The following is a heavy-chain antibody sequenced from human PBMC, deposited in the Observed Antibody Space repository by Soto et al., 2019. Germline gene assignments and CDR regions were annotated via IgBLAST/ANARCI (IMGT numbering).Heavy chain of an antibody. CDR2: ISSSSSYI. J-gene: IGHJ6*02. CDR1: GFTFSSYS. V-gene: IGHV3-21*01. D-gene: IGHD3-3*01. CDR3: AGREKFLEWLSVDYYYYYGMDV. Sequence: GGSLRLSCAASGFTFSSYSMNWVRQAPGKGLEWVSSISSSSSYIYYADSVKGRFTLSRDNAKNSLYLQMNSLRAEDTAVYYCAGREKFLEWLSVDYYYYYGMDVWGQGTTVTVSS.